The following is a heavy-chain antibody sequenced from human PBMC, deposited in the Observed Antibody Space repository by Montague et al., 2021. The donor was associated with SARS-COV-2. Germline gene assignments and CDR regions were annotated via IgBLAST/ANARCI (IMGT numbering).Heavy chain of an antibody. D-gene: IGHD3-10*01. V-gene: IGHV4-34*01. CDR1: GGSFGDDH. Sequence: SETLSLTCAVYGGSFGDDHWSWVRQPPGKGLKWIGDIKQSRSTNYNPSLKSRGTISVDTSKNQFSLKVTSVTAADTAVYYCARAVCVRGAVNWFDPWGQGTLVTVSS. J-gene: IGHJ5*02. CDR2: IKQSRST. CDR3: ARAVCVRGAVNWFDP.